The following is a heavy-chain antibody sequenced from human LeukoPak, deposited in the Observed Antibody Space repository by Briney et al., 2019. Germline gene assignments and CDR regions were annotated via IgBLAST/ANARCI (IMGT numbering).Heavy chain of an antibody. CDR1: GYSISSGYY. CDR3: ARNGITAVDSDYYYYMDV. D-gene: IGHD6-13*01. CDR2: IYHSGST. Sequence: SETLSLTCTVSGYSISSGYYWGWIRQPPGKGLEWIGSIYHSGSTYYNPSLKSRVTISVDTSKNQFSLKLSSVTAADTAVYYCARNGITAVDSDYYYYMDVWGKGTTVTVSS. V-gene: IGHV4-38-2*02. J-gene: IGHJ6*03.